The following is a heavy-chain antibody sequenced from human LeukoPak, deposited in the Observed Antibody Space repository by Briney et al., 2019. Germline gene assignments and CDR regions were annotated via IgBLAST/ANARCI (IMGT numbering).Heavy chain of an antibody. V-gene: IGHV3-21*01. Sequence: GGSLRLSCAASGFTFSSYSMNWVRQAPGKGLEWVSSISSSSSYIYYADSVKGRFTISRDNTKNSLYLQMNSLRAEDTAVYYCAREGPRISSTSSHNWFDPWGQGTQVTVSS. J-gene: IGHJ5*02. CDR2: ISSSSSYI. CDR1: GFTFSSYS. D-gene: IGHD2-2*01. CDR3: AREGPRISSTSSHNWFDP.